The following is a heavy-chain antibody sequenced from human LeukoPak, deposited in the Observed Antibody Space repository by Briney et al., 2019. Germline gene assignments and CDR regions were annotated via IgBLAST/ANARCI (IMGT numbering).Heavy chain of an antibody. J-gene: IGHJ6*02. CDR3: AREYDFWSGFSLGGMDV. V-gene: IGHV4-31*03. CDR1: GGSISSGGYY. CDR2: IYYSGST. D-gene: IGHD3-3*01. Sequence: SQTLSLTCTVSGGSISSGGYYWSWIRQHPGTGREWIVYIYYSGSTYYNPSLKSRVTISVDTSKNQFSLKLSSVTAADTGVYYCAREYDFWSGFSLGGMDVWGQGTTVTVS.